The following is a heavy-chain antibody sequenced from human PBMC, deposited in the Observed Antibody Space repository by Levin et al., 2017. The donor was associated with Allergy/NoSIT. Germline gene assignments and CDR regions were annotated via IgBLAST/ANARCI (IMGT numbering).Heavy chain of an antibody. J-gene: IGHJ6*02. D-gene: IGHD5-12*01. CDR1: GGTFSSYA. CDR2: IIPIFGTA. V-gene: IGHV1-69*13. CDR3: ASSLSGGYVYYYYGMDV. Sequence: SVKVSCKASGGTFSSYAISWVRQAPGQGLEWMGGIIPIFGTANYAQKFQGRVTITADESTSTAYMELNSLRSEDTAVYYCASSLSGGYVYYYYGMDVWGQGTTVTVSS.